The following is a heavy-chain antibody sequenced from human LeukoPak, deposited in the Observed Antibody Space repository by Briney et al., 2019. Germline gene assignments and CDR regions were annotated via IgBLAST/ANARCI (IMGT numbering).Heavy chain of an antibody. CDR1: GGSISSYY. D-gene: IGHD2-2*01. CDR3: ARFGAMPYYFDY. V-gene: IGHV4-59*01. Sequence: PSETLSLTCTVPGGSISSYYWSWIRQPPGKGLESTGYIYYSGSTNYNPSLKSRVTISVDTSKNQFSLKLSSVTAADTAVYYCARFGAMPYYFDYWGQGTLVTVSS. J-gene: IGHJ4*02. CDR2: IYYSGST.